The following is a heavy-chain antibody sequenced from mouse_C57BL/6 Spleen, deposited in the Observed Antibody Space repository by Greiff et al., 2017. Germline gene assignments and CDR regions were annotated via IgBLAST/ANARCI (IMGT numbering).Heavy chain of an antibody. CDR1: GYTFTDYY. J-gene: IGHJ3*01. D-gene: IGHD2-2*01. CDR2: INPNNGGT. CDR3: ARGVVTKGFAY. V-gene: IGHV1-26*01. Sequence: EVQLQQSGPELVKPGASVKISCKASGYTFTDYYMNWVKQSHGKSLEWIGDINPNNGGTSYNQKFKGKATLTVDKSSSTAYMELRSLTSEDSAVYYCARGVVTKGFAYWGQGTLVTVSA.